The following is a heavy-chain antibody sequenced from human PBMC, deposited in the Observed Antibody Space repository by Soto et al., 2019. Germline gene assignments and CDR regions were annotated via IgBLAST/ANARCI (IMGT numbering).Heavy chain of an antibody. CDR2: ITTSGGST. Sequence: GGSLRLSCAASGFTFSGYAMNWVRQAPGKGLEWVSTITTSGGSTYYADSVKGRFTISRDNSKNTLHLQMNSLRAEDTALYYCARCFYYMDVWGKGTTVTVSS. J-gene: IGHJ6*03. D-gene: IGHD2-15*01. CDR1: GFTFSGYA. CDR3: ARCFYYMDV. V-gene: IGHV3-23*01.